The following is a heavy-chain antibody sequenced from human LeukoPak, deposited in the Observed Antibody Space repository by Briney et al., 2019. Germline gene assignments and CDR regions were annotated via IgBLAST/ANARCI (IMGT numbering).Heavy chain of an antibody. CDR1: GYSFTSYW. CDR2: IYPGDSDT. CDR3: ARHGHCTNGVCYSNYYYYMDV. V-gene: IGHV5-51*01. D-gene: IGHD2-8*01. J-gene: IGHJ6*03. Sequence: GESLKISCKGSGYSFTSYWIGWVRQMPGKGLEWMGIIYPGDSDTRYSPSFQGQVTISADKSISTAYLRWSSLKASDTATYYCARHGHCTNGVCYSNYYYYMDVWGKGTTVTVSS.